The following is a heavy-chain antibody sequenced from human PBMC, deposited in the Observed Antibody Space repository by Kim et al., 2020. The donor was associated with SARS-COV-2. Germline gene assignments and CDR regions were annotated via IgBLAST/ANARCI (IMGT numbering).Heavy chain of an antibody. CDR3: ARDPYGDYDYYYGMDV. D-gene: IGHD4-17*01. V-gene: IGHV1-69*06. CDR1: GGTFSSYA. CDR2: IIPIFGTA. J-gene: IGHJ6*02. Sequence: SVKVSCKASGGTFSSYAISWVRQAPGQGLEWMGGIIPIFGTANYAQKFQGRVTITADKSTSTAYMELSSLRSEDTAVYYCARDPYGDYDYYYGMDVWGQGTTVTVSS.